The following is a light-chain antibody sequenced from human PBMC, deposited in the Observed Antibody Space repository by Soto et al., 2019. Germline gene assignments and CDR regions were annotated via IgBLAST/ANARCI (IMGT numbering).Light chain of an antibody. CDR3: GTWDTSLRAL. CDR2: DNN. Sequence: QSVLTQPPSVSAAPGQTVTISCSGNSSNIGNNYVSWYQQLPGTAPKLPISDNNKRPSGIPDRFSGSKSGTSATLVIAGLQTGDEADYYCGTWDTSLRALFGGGTKLTVL. CDR1: SSNIGNNY. V-gene: IGLV1-51*01. J-gene: IGLJ3*02.